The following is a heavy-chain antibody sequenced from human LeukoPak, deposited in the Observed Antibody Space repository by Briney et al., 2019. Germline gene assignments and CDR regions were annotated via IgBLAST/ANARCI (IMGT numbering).Heavy chain of an antibody. CDR1: GGTFSSYA. CDR2: IIPIFGTA. J-gene: IGHJ3*02. V-gene: IGHV1-69*05. D-gene: IGHD5-24*01. Sequence: GASVKVSCKASGGTFSSYAISWVRQAPGQGLEWMGRIIPIFGTANYARKFQGRVTITTDESTSTAYMELSSLRSEDTAVYYCARGGLEMATITGDAFDIWGQGTMVTVSS. CDR3: ARGGLEMATITGDAFDI.